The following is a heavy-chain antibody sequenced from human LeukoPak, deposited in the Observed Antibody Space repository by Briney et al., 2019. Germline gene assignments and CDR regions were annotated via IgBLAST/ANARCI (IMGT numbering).Heavy chain of an antibody. CDR1: GFTFSTYS. V-gene: IGHV3-30*04. J-gene: IGHJ4*02. CDR2: ISHDGSTK. D-gene: IGHD3-3*01. Sequence: GGSLRLSCAASGFTFSTYSMHWVRQAPGRGLEWVAVISHDGSTKYYADSVKGRFTISRDNSKNMLYLQMNSLRAEDTAVYYCADLYYDFWSGGQGTLVTVSS. CDR3: ADLYYDFWS.